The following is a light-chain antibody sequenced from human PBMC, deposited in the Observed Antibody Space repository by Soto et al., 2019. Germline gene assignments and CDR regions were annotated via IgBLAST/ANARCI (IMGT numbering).Light chain of an antibody. CDR2: DAS. Sequence: EIVLTQSPGTLSLSPGERATLSCRASQSVSRYLAWYQQKPGQAPRLLIYDASYRATGIPARFSGTGSVTEFTLTISSLPPEDFATYYCQQYNAYYSFGQGTKVDIK. CDR3: QQYNAYYS. V-gene: IGKV3-11*01. CDR1: QSVSRY. J-gene: IGKJ2*03.